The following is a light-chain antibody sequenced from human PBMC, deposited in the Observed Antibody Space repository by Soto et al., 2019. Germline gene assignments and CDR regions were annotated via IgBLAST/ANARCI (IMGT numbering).Light chain of an antibody. CDR1: QNINNN. J-gene: IGKJ2*01. Sequence: VMTQSPATLSVSPGEKATLSCRASQNINNNLAWYQQKPGQAPRLLISGASTRATGVPARFSGSGSGTEFTLTVIRLQSEYVAFYYCQEYNNWPPYIVGQGTKVDIK. CDR3: QEYNNWPPYI. V-gene: IGKV3-15*01. CDR2: GAS.